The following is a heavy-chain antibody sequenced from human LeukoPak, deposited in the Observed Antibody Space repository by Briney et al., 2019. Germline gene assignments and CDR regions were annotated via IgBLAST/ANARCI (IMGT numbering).Heavy chain of an antibody. D-gene: IGHD3-3*01. CDR3: AKDGLRFLEWYLGYFDL. CDR2: ISGSGGSA. J-gene: IGHJ2*01. Sequence: GGSLRLSCAASGFTFSSYAMSWVRQTPGKGLEWVSSISGSGGSANYADSVTGRFTISRGNSNNTLYLQMNSLRADDTAVYYCAKDGLRFLEWYLGYFDLWGRGTLVTVSS. V-gene: IGHV3-23*01. CDR1: GFTFSSYA.